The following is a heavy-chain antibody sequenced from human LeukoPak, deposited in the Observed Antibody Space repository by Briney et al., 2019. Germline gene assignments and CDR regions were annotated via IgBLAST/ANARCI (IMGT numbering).Heavy chain of an antibody. J-gene: IGHJ3*02. CDR1: GFTFSSYE. CDR3: AREGNFDAFDI. Sequence: PGGSLRLSCAASGFTFSSYEMNWVRQAPGKGLEWVSYISSSGSTIYYADFVKGRFTISRDNAKNSLYLQMNSLRAEDTAVYYCAREGNFDAFDIWGQGTMVTVSS. CDR2: ISSSGSTI. V-gene: IGHV3-48*03.